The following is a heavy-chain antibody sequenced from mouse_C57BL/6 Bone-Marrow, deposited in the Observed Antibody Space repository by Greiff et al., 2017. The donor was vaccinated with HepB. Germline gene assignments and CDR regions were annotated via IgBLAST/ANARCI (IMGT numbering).Heavy chain of an antibody. J-gene: IGHJ4*01. CDR1: GFTFSDYY. V-gene: IGHV5-12*01. Sequence: EVKLVESGGGLVQPGGSLKLSCAASGFTFSDYYMYWVRQTPEKRLEWVAYISNGGGSTYYPDTVKGRFTISRDNAKNTMYLQMNRLKSEDTAMYYCARHPLTHYYAMDYWGQGTSVTVSS. CDR2: ISNGGGST. CDR3: ARHPLTHYYAMDY. D-gene: IGHD6-1*01.